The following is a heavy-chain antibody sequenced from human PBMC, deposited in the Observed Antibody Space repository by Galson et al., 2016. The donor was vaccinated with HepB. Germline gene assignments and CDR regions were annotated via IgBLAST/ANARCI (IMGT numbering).Heavy chain of an antibody. CDR3: ARMHLALDY. CDR1: GDSVSSNSAA. Sequence: CAISGDSVSSNSAAWNWIRQSPSRGLEWLGRTYYRSKYYNDYAVSMKSQITINPDTSKNQFSLQLNSGTPEDTAGYYCARMHLALDYWGQGTVVTVSS. J-gene: IGHJ4*02. CDR2: TYYRSKYYN. V-gene: IGHV6-1*01.